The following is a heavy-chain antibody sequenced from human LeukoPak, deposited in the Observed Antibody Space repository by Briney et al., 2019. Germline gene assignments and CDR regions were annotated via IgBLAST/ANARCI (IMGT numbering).Heavy chain of an antibody. CDR3: AQDAEEKGYGRPVEYFQH. D-gene: IGHD3-10*01. CDR2: ISGYGDST. CDR1: ALTFSRHD. Sequence: GGSLRLSCASSALTFSRHDINWVRQAPGKGLEWVSAISGYGDSTFYADSVKGRFSISRDNSKNTVYLQIDSLRVEDTAVYYCAQDAEEKGYGRPVEYFQHWGQGTLVTVSS. V-gene: IGHV3-23*01. J-gene: IGHJ1*01.